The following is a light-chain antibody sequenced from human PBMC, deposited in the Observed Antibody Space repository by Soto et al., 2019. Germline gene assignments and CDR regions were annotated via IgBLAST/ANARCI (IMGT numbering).Light chain of an antibody. V-gene: IGKV1-39*01. Sequence: DIQMTQNTSSLAASVGDRVTITCRASQNIRNYLNWYQQRPGKTPYLLVYAASNLRGGIPSRFSGSGSGTVFTLTISRLEPEDFAVYYCQQYGSSPAAAFGQGIKVDIK. CDR1: QNIRNY. J-gene: IGKJ1*01. CDR3: QQYGSSPAAA. CDR2: AAS.